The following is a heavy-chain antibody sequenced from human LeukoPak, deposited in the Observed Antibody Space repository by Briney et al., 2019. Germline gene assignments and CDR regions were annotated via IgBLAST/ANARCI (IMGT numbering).Heavy chain of an antibody. CDR1: GGSISSYY. V-gene: IGHV4-59*01. J-gene: IGHJ5*02. Sequence: SETLSLTCTVSGGSISSYYWSWIRQPPGKGLEWTGYIYYSGSTNYNPSFKSRVTISVDTSKNQFSLKLSSATAADTAVYYCAREPADNWFDPWGQGTLVTVSS. D-gene: IGHD2-2*01. CDR3: AREPADNWFDP. CDR2: IYYSGST.